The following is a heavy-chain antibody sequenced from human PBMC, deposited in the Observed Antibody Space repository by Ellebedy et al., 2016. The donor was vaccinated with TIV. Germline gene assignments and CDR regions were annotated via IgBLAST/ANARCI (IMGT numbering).Heavy chain of an antibody. V-gene: IGHV3-33*08. D-gene: IGHD3-3*01. CDR2: IRYDGSNK. CDR1: GFTLSSYW. J-gene: IGHJ4*02. Sequence: GESLKISCAAPGFTLSSYWMHWVRQAPGKGLEWVAVIRYDGSNKYYADSVKGRFTISRDNSKNTLYLQMNSLRAEDTAVYYCARGSGPIDYWGQGTLVTVSS. CDR3: ARGSGPIDY.